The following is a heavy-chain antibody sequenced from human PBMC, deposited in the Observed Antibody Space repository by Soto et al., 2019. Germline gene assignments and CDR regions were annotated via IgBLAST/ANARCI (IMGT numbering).Heavy chain of an antibody. Sequence: QVQLVQPGAEVKKPGASVKVSCKASGYTFTSYAMHWVRQAPGQRLEWMGWINAGNGNTKNSQKFQARVTITRDTSASTAYMELSSLRSEDTAVYYCARSIVVVTALDYWGQGTLVTVSS. CDR1: GYTFTSYA. J-gene: IGHJ4*02. V-gene: IGHV1-3*01. CDR2: INAGNGNT. D-gene: IGHD2-21*02. CDR3: ARSIVVVTALDY.